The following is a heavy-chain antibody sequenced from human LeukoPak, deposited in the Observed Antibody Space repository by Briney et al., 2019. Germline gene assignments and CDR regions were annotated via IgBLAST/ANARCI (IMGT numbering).Heavy chain of an antibody. Sequence: PSETLSLTCAVYGGSLSGYYWSWIRQPPGKGLEWIGEINHSGSTNYNPSLKSRVTISVDTSKNQFSLKLSSMTAADTAVYYCARRRVVVVAATVPSLKRYWYFDLWGRGTLVTVSS. D-gene: IGHD2-15*01. CDR3: ARRRVVVVAATVPSLKRYWYFDL. CDR1: GGSLSGYY. V-gene: IGHV4-34*01. J-gene: IGHJ2*01. CDR2: INHSGST.